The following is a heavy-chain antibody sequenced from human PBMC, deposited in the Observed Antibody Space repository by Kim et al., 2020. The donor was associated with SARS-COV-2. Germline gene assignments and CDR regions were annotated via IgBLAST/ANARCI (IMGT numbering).Heavy chain of an antibody. CDR2: INPRGGST. Sequence: ASVKVSCKASGYTFTSYYMHWVRQAPGQGLEWMGIINPRGGSTSYAQKFQGRVTMTRDTSTSTVYMELSSLRSEDTAVYYCARGMRTMIVVVITGGMDVWGQGTTVTVSS. V-gene: IGHV1-46*01. CDR3: ARGMRTMIVVVITGGMDV. CDR1: GYTFTSYY. J-gene: IGHJ6*02. D-gene: IGHD3-22*01.